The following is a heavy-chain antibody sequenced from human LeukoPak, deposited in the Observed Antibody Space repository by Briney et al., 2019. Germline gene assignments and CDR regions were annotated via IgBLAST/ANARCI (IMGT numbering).Heavy chain of an antibody. Sequence: SETLSLTCTVSGDSIRSTTYYWGWIRQPPGRGLEWIGSIYNSGTTYYNPSLKSRITISVDTSKNQFFLKLSSVTAADTAVYYCARPGYSSSLSTYFDSWGQGILVTVSS. CDR2: IYNSGTT. J-gene: IGHJ4*02. CDR1: GDSIRSTTYY. CDR3: ARPGYSSSLSTYFDS. V-gene: IGHV4-39*01. D-gene: IGHD6-19*01.